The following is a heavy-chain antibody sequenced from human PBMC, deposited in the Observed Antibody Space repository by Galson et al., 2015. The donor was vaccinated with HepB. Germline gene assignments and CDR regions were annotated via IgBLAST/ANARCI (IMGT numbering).Heavy chain of an antibody. CDR3: AKASTGYWYYFDF. D-gene: IGHD3-22*01. CDR2: ISGSGGSI. J-gene: IGHJ4*02. V-gene: IGHV3-23*01. CDR1: GFTFTRYV. Sequence: SLRLSCAASGFTFTRYVMSWVRQAPGKGLEWVSAISGSGGSIHYADSVKGQFTISRDNSKNTLYLQMNSLRAEDTAVYFCAKASTGYWYYFDFWGQGTLVTVSS.